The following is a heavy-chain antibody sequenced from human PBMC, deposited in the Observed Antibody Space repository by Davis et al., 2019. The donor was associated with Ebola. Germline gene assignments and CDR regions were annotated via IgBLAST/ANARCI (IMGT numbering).Heavy chain of an antibody. CDR1: GFTFSKYS. J-gene: IGHJ3*02. V-gene: IGHV3-21*01. D-gene: IGHD1-26*01. CDR2: ISSSSSQR. Sequence: GESLKISCVASGFTFSKYSMNWVRQAPGKGLEWVSSISSSSSQRFYADSVKGRFTISRDSPKSSVYLQMNSLTAEDTAVYYCARDPRVGQDAFDIWGQGTMVTVSS. CDR3: ARDPRVGQDAFDI.